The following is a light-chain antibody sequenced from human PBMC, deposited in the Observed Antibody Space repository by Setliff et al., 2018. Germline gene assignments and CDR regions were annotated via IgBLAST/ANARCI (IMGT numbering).Light chain of an antibody. V-gene: IGLV2-14*03. J-gene: IGLJ1*01. CDR2: AVS. CDR1: SSDVGSYDL. Sequence: QSVLAQPASVSGSPGQSITISCSGTSSDVGSYDLVSWYQQHPGKAPKLIIYAVSDRPSGVSNRFSGSKSGNTASLTISGLQAEDEADYYCNAYTSRSTEVFGSGTKVTVL. CDR3: NAYTSRSTEV.